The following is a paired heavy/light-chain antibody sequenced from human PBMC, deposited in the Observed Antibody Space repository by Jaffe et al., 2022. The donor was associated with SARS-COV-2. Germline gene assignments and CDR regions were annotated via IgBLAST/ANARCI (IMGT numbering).Heavy chain of an antibody. CDR3: ARDQVVVVPAFPWGLPPKTHYGMDV. V-gene: IGHV3-21*01. Sequence: EVQLVESGGGLVKPGGSLRLSCAASGFTFSSYSMNWVRQAPGKGLEWVSSISSSSSYIYYADSVKGRFTISRDNAKNSLYLQMNSLRAEDTAVYYCARDQVVVVPAFPWGLPPKTHYGMDVWGQGTTVTVSS. J-gene: IGHJ6*02. D-gene: IGHD2-2*01. CDR2: ISSSSSYI. CDR1: GFTFSSYS.
Light chain of an antibody. CDR2: KDS. Sequence: SYELTQPPSVSVSPGQTARITCSGDALPKQYAYWYQQKPGQAPVLVIYKDSERPSGIPERFSGSSSGTTVTLTISGVQAEDEADYYCQSADSSGTYHVFGTGTKVTVL. CDR3: QSADSSGTYHV. J-gene: IGLJ1*01. V-gene: IGLV3-25*03. CDR1: ALPKQY.